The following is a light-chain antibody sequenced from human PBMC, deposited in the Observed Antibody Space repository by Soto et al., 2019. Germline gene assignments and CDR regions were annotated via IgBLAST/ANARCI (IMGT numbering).Light chain of an antibody. J-gene: IGKJ1*01. CDR2: GAS. CDR1: QSVRSDY. CDR3: QQYGSSPRT. V-gene: IGKV3-20*01. Sequence: EIVLTQSPGTLSLSPGERSTLSCRASQSVRSDYLAWYQQKPGQAPRLHIYGASTRATGIPDRFTGSGSGTDFTLTISRLEPEDFAVYYCQQYGSSPRTFGQGTTVDIK.